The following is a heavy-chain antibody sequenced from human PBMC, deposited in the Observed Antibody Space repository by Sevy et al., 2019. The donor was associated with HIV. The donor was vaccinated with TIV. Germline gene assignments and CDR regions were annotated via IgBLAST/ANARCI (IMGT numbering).Heavy chain of an antibody. CDR3: ARQTREFDCSGGSCYPIYYFDY. CDR1: GGSISSSSYY. J-gene: IGHJ4*02. Sequence: SETLSLTCTVSGGSISSSSYYWGWIRQPPGKGLEWIGSIYYSGSTYYYPSLKSRVTISVDTSKNQFSLKLSSVTAADTAVYYCARQTREFDCSGGSCYPIYYFDYWGQGTLVTVSS. CDR2: IYYSGST. D-gene: IGHD2-15*01. V-gene: IGHV4-39*01.